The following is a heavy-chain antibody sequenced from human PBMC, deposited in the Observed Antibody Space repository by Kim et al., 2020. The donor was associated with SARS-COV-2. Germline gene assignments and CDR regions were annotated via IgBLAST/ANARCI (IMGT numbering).Heavy chain of an antibody. D-gene: IGHD2-15*01. Sequence: ASVKVSCKVSGYIITKLSIHWVRQGPGKGLKWMGRPSPGYVGRIYARQFQGGVSIVKDISSSGVYLGLTSLTFEDTATYFFETEGPIRTQGSLWGQG. CDR3: ETEGPIRTQGSL. V-gene: IGHV1-24*01. CDR2: PSPGYVGR. J-gene: IGHJ4*02. CDR1: GYIITKLS.